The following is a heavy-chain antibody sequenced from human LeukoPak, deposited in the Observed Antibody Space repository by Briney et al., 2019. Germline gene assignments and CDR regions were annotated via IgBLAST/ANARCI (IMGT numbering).Heavy chain of an antibody. CDR2: ISAYNGNT. CDR3: ARVGIYGNYYYYYMDV. D-gene: IGHD4-17*01. CDR1: GYTFTSYG. Sequence: ASVKVSCKASGYTFTSYGISWVRQAPGQGLEWMGWISAYNGNTNYAQKLQGRVTMTTDTSTSTAYMELRSLRSDDTAVYYCARVGIYGNYYYYYMDVWGKGTTVTISS. J-gene: IGHJ6*03. V-gene: IGHV1-18*01.